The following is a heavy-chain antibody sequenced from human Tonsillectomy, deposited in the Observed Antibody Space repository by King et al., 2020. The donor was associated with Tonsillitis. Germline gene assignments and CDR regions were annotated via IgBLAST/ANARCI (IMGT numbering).Heavy chain of an antibody. V-gene: IGHV1-69*06. Sequence: QLVQSGAEVKKPGSSVKVSCKASGGTFSSYAISWVRQAPGQGLEWMGGIIPIFGTANYAQTFQGRVTITADKSTSTAYMELSSLRSEDTAVYYCARVQGRFLEWSSKDAFDIWGQGTMVTVSS. CDR1: GGTFSSYA. J-gene: IGHJ3*02. D-gene: IGHD3-3*01. CDR3: ARVQGRFLEWSSKDAFDI. CDR2: IIPIFGTA.